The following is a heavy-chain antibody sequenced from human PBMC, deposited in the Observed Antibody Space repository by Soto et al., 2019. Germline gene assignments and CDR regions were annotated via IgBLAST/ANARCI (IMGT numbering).Heavy chain of an antibody. CDR1: GYSFTSYW. CDR3: ARLVTYMAFDI. CDR2: IYPGDSDT. Sequence: GASVKISFKGSGYSFTSYWIGWVRQMPGKGLEWMGIIYPGDSDTRYSPSFQGQVTISADKSISTAYLQWSSLKASDTAMYYCARLVTYMAFDIWGQGTMVTVSS. J-gene: IGHJ3*02. D-gene: IGHD4-4*01. V-gene: IGHV5-51*01.